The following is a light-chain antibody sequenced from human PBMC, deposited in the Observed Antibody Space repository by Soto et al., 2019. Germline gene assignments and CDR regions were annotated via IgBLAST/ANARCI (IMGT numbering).Light chain of an antibody. Sequence: DIKMTQSPSTLSASVGDRVTITCRASQSISSWLAWYQQKPGKAPKLLIYKASSLESGVPSRFSGSGSGTEFTLTISSLQPDDFATYYCQQYNSYRTFVQSTKVEIK. CDR1: QSISSW. CDR3: QQYNSYRT. J-gene: IGKJ1*01. V-gene: IGKV1-5*03. CDR2: KAS.